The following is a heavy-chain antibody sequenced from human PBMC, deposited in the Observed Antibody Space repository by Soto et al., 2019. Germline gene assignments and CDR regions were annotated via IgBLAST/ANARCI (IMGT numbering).Heavy chain of an antibody. J-gene: IGHJ5*02. CDR2: TYYRSKWYN. Sequence: SQTLSLTCGLSGDSLSSNSAAWNWIRQSPSRGLEWLGGTYYRSKWYNDYALSVRSRITVIPDTSKNQFSLQLNSVTPEDTAVYYCARGRPSNRGDWLDPWGQGTQVTVSS. CDR3: ARGRPSNRGDWLDP. CDR1: GDSLSSNSAA. V-gene: IGHV6-1*01. D-gene: IGHD2-8*01.